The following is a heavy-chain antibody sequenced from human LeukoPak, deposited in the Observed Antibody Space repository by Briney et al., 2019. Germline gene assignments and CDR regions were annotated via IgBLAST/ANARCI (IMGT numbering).Heavy chain of an antibody. V-gene: IGHV1-69*05. D-gene: IGHD6-13*01. CDR3: AQGDSSSWYGGYWFDP. J-gene: IGHJ5*02. CDR1: GGTFSSYA. Sequence: SVKVSCKASGGTFSSYAISWVRQAPGQGLEWMGGIIPIFGTANYAQKFQGRVTITTDESTSTAYMELSSLRSEDTAVYYCAQGDSSSWYGGYWFDPWGQGTLVTVSS. CDR2: IIPIFGTA.